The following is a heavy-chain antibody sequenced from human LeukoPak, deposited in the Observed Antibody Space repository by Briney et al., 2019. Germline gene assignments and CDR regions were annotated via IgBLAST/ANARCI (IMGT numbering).Heavy chain of an antibody. CDR3: AKDESRVRGVIRDAFDF. V-gene: IGHV3-48*01. D-gene: IGHD3-10*01. CDR1: GFTFSSYS. J-gene: IGHJ3*01. CDR2: ISSSSSTI. Sequence: PGGSLRLSCAASGFTFSSYSMNWVRQAPGKGLEWLSYISSSSSTIYYADSVKGRFTISRDNAKNSLYLQMNSLRVDDTAVYYCAKDESRVRGVIRDAFDFWGQGTLVTVSS.